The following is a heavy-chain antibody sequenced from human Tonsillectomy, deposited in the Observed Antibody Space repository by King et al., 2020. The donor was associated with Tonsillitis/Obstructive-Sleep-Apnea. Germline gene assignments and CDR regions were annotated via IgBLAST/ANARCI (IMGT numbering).Heavy chain of an antibody. J-gene: IGHJ3*02. Sequence: VQLVESGGGLVQPGGSLRLSCAASGFTFSSYEMNWVRQAPGKGLEWVSYISSSGSTIYYADSVKGRFTISRDNAKNSLYLQMNSLRAEDTAVYYCARENRTGTTLEAFDIWGQGTMVTVSS. D-gene: IGHD1-1*01. V-gene: IGHV3-48*03. CDR3: ARENRTGTTLEAFDI. CDR1: GFTFSSYE. CDR2: ISSSGSTI.